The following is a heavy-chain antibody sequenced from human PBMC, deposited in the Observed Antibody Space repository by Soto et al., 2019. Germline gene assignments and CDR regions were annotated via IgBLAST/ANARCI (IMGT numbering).Heavy chain of an antibody. Sequence: QITLKESGPTLVRPTQTLTLTCTFSGFSLSTTGVGVGWIRQPPGKALEWLALIYWDDDKRYSPSLKSRLTISKYTSKSEVILTMTNLDPVEAPTYYRAPSIRGYGLGRERANCCDPWGQGTRFTVSS. V-gene: IGHV2-5*02. CDR2: IYWDDDK. D-gene: IGHD3-10*01. CDR3: APSIRGYGLGRERANCCDP. J-gene: IGHJ5*02. CDR1: GFSLSTTGVG.